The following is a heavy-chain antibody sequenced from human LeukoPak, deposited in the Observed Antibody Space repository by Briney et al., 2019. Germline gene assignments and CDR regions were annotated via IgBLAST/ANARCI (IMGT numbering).Heavy chain of an antibody. J-gene: IGHJ5*02. D-gene: IGHD3-10*01. CDR3: TREVEGYSYASGRFLHFDP. Sequence: SETLSLTCTVSGGSISSSSYYWGWIRQPPGKGLEWIGSIYYSGSTYNNRSLKRRLTISIDTSKNQFSLRLSSVTAADTAVYYRTREVEGYSYASGRFLHFDPWGQGTLVTVSS. CDR2: IYYSGST. V-gene: IGHV4-39*07. CDR1: GGSISSSSYY.